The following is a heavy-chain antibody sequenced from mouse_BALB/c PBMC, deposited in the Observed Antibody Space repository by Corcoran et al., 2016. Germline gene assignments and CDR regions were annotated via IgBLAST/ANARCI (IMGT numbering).Heavy chain of an antibody. CDR3: ESFYYGSSAHVNGMDY. D-gene: IGHD1-1*01. CDR1: GYTFTEYI. V-gene: IGHV1-18*01. CDR2: INPNNGGT. Sequence: VQLQQSGPELVKPGASVKISCKTSGYTFTEYIMHWVKQSHGKSLEWIGGINPNNGGTSYIQKFKAKATLTVDKSTSTAYMELRSLPSEDTADYYGESFYYGSSAHVNGMDYVGQGSAVTDSS. J-gene: IGHJ4*01.